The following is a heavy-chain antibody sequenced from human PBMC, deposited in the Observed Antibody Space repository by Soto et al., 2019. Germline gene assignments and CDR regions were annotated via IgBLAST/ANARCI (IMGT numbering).Heavy chain of an antibody. Sequence: PGESLKLSCKGSGYSFTSYWIGWVLQMPGKGLEWMGIIYPGDSDTRYSPSFQGQVTISADKSISTAYLQWSSLKASDTAMYYCARRIAARHYGMDVWGQGTTVTVSS. V-gene: IGHV5-51*01. CDR2: IYPGDSDT. CDR1: GYSFTSYW. J-gene: IGHJ6*02. D-gene: IGHD6-6*01. CDR3: ARRIAARHYGMDV.